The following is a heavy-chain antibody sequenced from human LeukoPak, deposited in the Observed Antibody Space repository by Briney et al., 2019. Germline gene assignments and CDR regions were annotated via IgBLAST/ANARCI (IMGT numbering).Heavy chain of an antibody. V-gene: IGHV3-7*01. Sequence: GGSLRLSCAVSGFTFSSYWMTWVRQAPGKGLEWVANIKQDGSEKNYVASVKGRFTISRDNAKNSLYLQMNSLRAEDTAVYYCAREFGWSFDYWGQGTLVTVSS. J-gene: IGHJ4*02. D-gene: IGHD6-19*01. CDR3: AREFGWSFDY. CDR1: GFTFSSYW. CDR2: IKQDGSEK.